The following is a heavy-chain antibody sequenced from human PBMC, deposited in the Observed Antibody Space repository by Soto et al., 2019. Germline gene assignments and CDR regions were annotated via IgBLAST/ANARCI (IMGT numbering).Heavy chain of an antibody. J-gene: IGHJ5*02. CDR3: ARGSFSSSSSWFDP. CDR1: GDSLTSGEYF. Sequence: PSETLSLTCTVSGDSLTSGEYFWSWIRQHPGKGLEWIGYISYTGRTYYDPSLNSRLSISVDTSKNHFSLRLNSVTAADTAVYYCARGSFSSSSSWFDPWGQGTLVTVSS. CDR2: ISYTGRT. V-gene: IGHV4-30-4*08. D-gene: IGHD6-6*01.